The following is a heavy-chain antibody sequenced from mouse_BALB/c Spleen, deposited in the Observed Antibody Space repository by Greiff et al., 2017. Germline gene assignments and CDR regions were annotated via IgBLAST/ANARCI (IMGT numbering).Heavy chain of an antibody. CDR1: GYTFTSYW. CDR3: ARAYGDY. J-gene: IGHJ2*01. CDR2: IDPSDSET. D-gene: IGHD1-1*01. Sequence: QVQLQQPGAELVKPGAPVKLSCKASGYTFTSYWMNWVKQRPGRGLEWIGRIDPSDSETHYNQKFKDKATLTVDKSSSTAYIQLSSLTSEDSAVYYCARAYGDYWGQGTTLTVSS. V-gene: IGHV1-69*02.